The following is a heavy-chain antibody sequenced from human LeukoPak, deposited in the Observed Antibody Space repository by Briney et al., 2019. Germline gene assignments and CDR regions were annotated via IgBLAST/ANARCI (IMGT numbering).Heavy chain of an antibody. CDR3: ARDDYYDSSGYPSFDY. CDR1: GYTFTGYY. CDR2: INPNSGGT. V-gene: IGHV1-2*06. Sequence: GASVKVSCKASGYTFTGYYMHWVRQAPGQGLEWMGRINPNSGGTNYAQKFQGRVTITRDTSASTAYMELSSLRSEDTAVYYCARDDYYDSSGYPSFDYWGQGTLVTVSS. J-gene: IGHJ4*02. D-gene: IGHD3-22*01.